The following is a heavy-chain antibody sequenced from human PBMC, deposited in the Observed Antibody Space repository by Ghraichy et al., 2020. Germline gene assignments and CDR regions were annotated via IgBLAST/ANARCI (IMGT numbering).Heavy chain of an antibody. Sequence: GGSLRLSCAASGFTFSDFWMAWVRHVPGIGLEWVATINRGGGEKSYVDSVKGRFTVSRDNAKTLLYLQMISLRAEDTAVYYCARDIVADGLFLDYWGQGTLVTVSS. J-gene: IGHJ4*02. CDR1: GFTFSDFW. CDR2: INRGGGEK. CDR3: ARDIVADGLFLDY. D-gene: IGHD6-13*01. V-gene: IGHV3-7*04.